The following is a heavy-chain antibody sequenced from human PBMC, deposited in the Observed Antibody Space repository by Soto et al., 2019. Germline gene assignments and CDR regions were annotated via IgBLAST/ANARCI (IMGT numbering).Heavy chain of an antibody. D-gene: IGHD3-9*01. V-gene: IGHV1-69*13. CDR1: GYTFTSYG. CDR3: ARERGYFDWLSYFDY. J-gene: IGHJ4*02. CDR2: IIPIFGTA. Sequence: SVKVSCKASGYTFTSYGISWVRQAPGQGLEWMGGIIPIFGTANYAQKFQGRVTITADESTSTAYMELSSLRSEDTAVYYCARERGYFDWLSYFDYWGQGTLVTVSS.